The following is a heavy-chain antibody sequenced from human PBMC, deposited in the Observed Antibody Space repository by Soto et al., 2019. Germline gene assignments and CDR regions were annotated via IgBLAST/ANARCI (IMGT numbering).Heavy chain of an antibody. V-gene: IGHV1-2*04. Sequence: ASVKVSCKASGYTFTGYHIHWVRQAPGQGLEWMGWINTNTGSTNYAQKFQGWVTMTRDTSINTAYVELSRLRSDDTAVYYCARWVGASNWFDPWGQGSLVTVSS. CDR3: ARWVGASNWFDP. D-gene: IGHD1-26*01. CDR2: INTNTGST. J-gene: IGHJ5*02. CDR1: GYTFTGYH.